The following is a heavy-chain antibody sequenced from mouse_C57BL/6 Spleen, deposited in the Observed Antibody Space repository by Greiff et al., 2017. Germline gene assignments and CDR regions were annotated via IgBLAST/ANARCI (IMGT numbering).Heavy chain of an antibody. J-gene: IGHJ4*01. CDR3: ALGSGSSHSYYAMDY. Sequence: QVQLQQSGPELVKPGASVKISCKASGYAFSSSWMNWVKQRPGKGLEWIGRIYPGDGDTNYNGKFKGKATLTADKSSSTAYMQLSSLTSEDSAVSFCALGSGSSHSYYAMDYWGQGTSVTVSS. CDR2: IYPGDGDT. D-gene: IGHD1-1*01. CDR1: GYAFSSSW. V-gene: IGHV1-82*01.